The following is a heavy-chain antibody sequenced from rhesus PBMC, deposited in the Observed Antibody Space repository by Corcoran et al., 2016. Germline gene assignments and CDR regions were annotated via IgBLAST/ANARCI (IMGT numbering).Heavy chain of an antibody. CDR2: IYGIRGST. CDR1: GGSISGGYD. Sequence: QVQLQESGPGLVKPSETLSLTCAVSGGSISGGYDWSWIRQPPGKGLEWIGFIYGIRGSTNSNPSLKNRVTISKDTSKNPFSLKLSSVTAADTAVYYCARRGYSYNYFDYWGQGVLVTVSS. D-gene: IGHD5-12*01. CDR3: ARRGYSYNYFDY. J-gene: IGHJ4*01. V-gene: IGHV4-76*01.